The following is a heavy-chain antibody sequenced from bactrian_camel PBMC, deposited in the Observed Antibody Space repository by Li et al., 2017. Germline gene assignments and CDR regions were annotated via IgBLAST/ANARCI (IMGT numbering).Heavy chain of an antibody. J-gene: IGHJ4*01. V-gene: IGHV3S1*01. Sequence: VQLVESGGGLVQPGGSLRLSCAASGFTFSSYWIHWVRQAPGKGLEWVSVISRGGSTTYYADSVKGRFTISRDNAKNTVYLQLNSLKTEDMARYYCAKDLDAGPLSDYVGGYNYWGQGTQVTVS. CDR2: ISRGGSTT. CDR3: AKDLDAGPLSDYVGGYNY. D-gene: IGHD4*01. CDR1: GFTFSSYW.